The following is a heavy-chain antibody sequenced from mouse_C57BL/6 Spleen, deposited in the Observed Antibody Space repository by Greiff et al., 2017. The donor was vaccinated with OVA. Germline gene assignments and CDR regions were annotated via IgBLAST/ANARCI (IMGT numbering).Heavy chain of an antibody. D-gene: IGHD1-1*01. CDR2: IWRGGST. CDR3: AKSHYYGSSNWYFDV. V-gene: IGHV2-5*01. J-gene: IGHJ1*03. CDR1: GFSLTSYG. Sequence: VQLQQSGPGLVQPSQSLSIPCTVSGFSLTSYGVHWVRQSPGKGLEWLGVIWRGGSTDYNAAFMSRLSITKDNSKSQGFFKMNSLQADDTAIYYCAKSHYYGSSNWYFDVWGTGTTVTVSS.